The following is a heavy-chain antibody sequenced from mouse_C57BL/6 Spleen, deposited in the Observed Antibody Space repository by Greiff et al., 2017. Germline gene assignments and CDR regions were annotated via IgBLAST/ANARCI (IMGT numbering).Heavy chain of an antibody. CDR1: GYAFSSSW. Sequence: VQLQQSGPELVKPGASVKISCKASGYAFSSSWMNWVKQRPGKGLEWIGRIYPGDGDTNYNGKFKGKATLTADKPSSTAYMQLSRLTSGDSAVYGCARAPCTTVVAADWYFDVWGTGTTVTVSS. CDR2: IYPGDGDT. J-gene: IGHJ1*03. V-gene: IGHV1-82*01. D-gene: IGHD1-1*01. CDR3: ARAPCTTVVAADWYFDV.